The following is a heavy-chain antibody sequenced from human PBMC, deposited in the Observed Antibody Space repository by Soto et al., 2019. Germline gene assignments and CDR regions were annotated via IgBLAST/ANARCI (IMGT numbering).Heavy chain of an antibody. D-gene: IGHD3-9*01. CDR2: ISSSSSYI. J-gene: IGHJ3*02. CDR3: ARDGGTDYDILTGYYISAFDI. V-gene: IGHV3-21*01. Sequence: EVQLVESGGGLVKPGGSLRLSCAASGFTFSSYSMNWVRQAPGKGLEWVSSISSSSSYIYYADSVKGRFTISRDNAENSLYLQMNSLRAEDTAVYYCARDGGTDYDILTGYYISAFDIWGQGTMVTVSS. CDR1: GFTFSSYS.